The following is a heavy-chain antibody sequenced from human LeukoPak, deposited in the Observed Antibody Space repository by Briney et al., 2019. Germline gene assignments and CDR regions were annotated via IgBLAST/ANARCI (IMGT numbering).Heavy chain of an antibody. V-gene: IGHV4-4*02. CDR1: GGSISSSNW. CDR2: IYHSGST. CDR3: AREDSGSYYNYYYFYMDV. Sequence: SETLSLTCAVSGGSISSSNWWSWVRQPPGKGLEWIGEIYHSGSTNYNPSLKSRVTLSVDTSKTQFSLRLSSVTAADTAVYYCAREDSGSYYNYYYFYMDVWGKGTTVTISS. J-gene: IGHJ6*03. D-gene: IGHD3-10*01.